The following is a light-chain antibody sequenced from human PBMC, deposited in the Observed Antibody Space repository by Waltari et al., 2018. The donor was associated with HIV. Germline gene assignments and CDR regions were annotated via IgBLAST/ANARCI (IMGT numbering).Light chain of an antibody. V-gene: IGKV3-11*01. Sequence: EIALTQSPVDPSLSPGDRATLSCRANLTIVNYLGWYQQKPGQGPSLLIYDASKRVTGVPVRFSGSGSGTDFSLIINNIQPEDSAVYYCQQRHSWPLSFGGGTKVEI. CDR3: QQRHSWPLS. J-gene: IGKJ4*01. CDR1: LTIVNY. CDR2: DAS.